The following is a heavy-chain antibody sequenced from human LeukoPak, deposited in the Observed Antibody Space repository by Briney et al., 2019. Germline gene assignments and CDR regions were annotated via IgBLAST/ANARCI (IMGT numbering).Heavy chain of an antibody. CDR3: ARTRPITIFGVVIPYYYYYMDV. Sequence: SETLSLTCTVSGGSISSYYWSWIRQPPGKGLEWIGYIYYSGSTYYNPSLKSRVTISVDTSKNQFSLKLSSVTAADTAVYYCARTRPITIFGVVIPYYYYYMDVWGKGTTVTVSS. CDR2: IYYSGST. V-gene: IGHV4-59*12. CDR1: GGSISSYY. D-gene: IGHD3-3*01. J-gene: IGHJ6*03.